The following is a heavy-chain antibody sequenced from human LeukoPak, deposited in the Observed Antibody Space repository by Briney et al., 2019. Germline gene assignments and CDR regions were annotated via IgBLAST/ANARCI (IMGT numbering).Heavy chain of an antibody. J-gene: IGHJ6*03. CDR3: ARDGLWGSGTQPTYYYYMDV. CDR1: GYTFTGYY. D-gene: IGHD3-10*01. CDR2: INPNSGGT. V-gene: IGHV1-2*02. Sequence: VASVKVSCKASGYTFTGYYMHWVRQAPGQGLEWMGWINPNSGGTNYAQKFQGRVTMTRDTSISTAYMELSRLRSDDTAVYYCARDGLWGSGTQPTYYYYMDVWGKGTTVTVSS.